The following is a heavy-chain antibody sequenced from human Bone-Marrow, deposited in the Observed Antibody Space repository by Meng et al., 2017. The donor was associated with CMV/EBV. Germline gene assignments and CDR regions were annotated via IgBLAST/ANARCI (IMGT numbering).Heavy chain of an antibody. D-gene: IGHD3-16*01. CDR1: GYSISSGYY. CDR2: IYHSGST. Sequence: SETLSLTCTVSGYSISSGYYWGWIRQPPGKGLKWIGSIYHSGSTYYNPSLKSRVTISVDTSKNQFPLKLSSVTAADTAVYYCARVGGPINWFDPWGQGTLVTVSS. J-gene: IGHJ5*02. V-gene: IGHV4-38-2*02. CDR3: ARVGGPINWFDP.